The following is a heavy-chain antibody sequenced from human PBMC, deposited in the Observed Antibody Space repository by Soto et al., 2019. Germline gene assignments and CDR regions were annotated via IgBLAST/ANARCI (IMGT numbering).Heavy chain of an antibody. CDR3: ARDWQDIVVVVAATSHYYYGMDV. V-gene: IGHV1-18*01. D-gene: IGHD2-15*01. Sequence: QVQLVQSGAEVKKPGASVKVSCKASGYTFTSYGISWVRQAPGQGLEWMGWISAYNGNTNYAQKLQGRVTMTTDTSTSTXXMXLTXLRSDDTAVYYCARDWQDIVVVVAATSHYYYGMDVWGQGTTVTVSS. CDR1: GYTFTSYG. CDR2: ISAYNGNT. J-gene: IGHJ6*02.